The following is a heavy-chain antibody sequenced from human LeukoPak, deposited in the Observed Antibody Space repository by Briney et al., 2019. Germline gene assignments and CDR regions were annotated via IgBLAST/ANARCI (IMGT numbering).Heavy chain of an antibody. Sequence: SETLSLTCTVSGGSISSYYWSWIRQPPGKGLEWIGYIYYSGSTNYNPSLKSRVTISVDTSKNQFSLKLSSVTAADTAVYYCARSPMVRGVSVGRFDPWGQGTLVTVSS. CDR3: ARSPMVRGVSVGRFDP. V-gene: IGHV4-59*01. CDR2: IYYSGST. D-gene: IGHD3-10*01. CDR1: GGSISSYY. J-gene: IGHJ5*02.